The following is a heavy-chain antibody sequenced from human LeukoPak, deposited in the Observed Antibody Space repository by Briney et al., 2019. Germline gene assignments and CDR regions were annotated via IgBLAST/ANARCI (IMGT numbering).Heavy chain of an antibody. J-gene: IGHJ5*02. CDR2: IYYSGST. V-gene: IGHV4-59*08. CDR3: ATTYYYGSGSMWFDP. D-gene: IGHD3-10*01. CDR1: GGSISSYY. Sequence: SETLSLTRTVSGGSISSYYWSWIRQPPGKGLEWIGYIYYSGSTNYNPSLKSRVTISVDTSKNQFSLRLSSVTAADTAVYYCATTYYYGSGSMWFDPWGQGTLVTVSS.